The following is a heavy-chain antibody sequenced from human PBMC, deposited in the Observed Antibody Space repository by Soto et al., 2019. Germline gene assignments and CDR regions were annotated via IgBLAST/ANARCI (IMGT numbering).Heavy chain of an antibody. CDR2: IDPSDSYT. D-gene: IGHD3-10*01. CDR3: ASSPLIKDGLGAFDI. V-gene: IGHV5-10-1*01. J-gene: IGHJ3*02. Sequence: GESLKISCKGSGFSFTSYWISWVRQMPGKGLEWMGRIDPSDSYTNYSPSFQCHVTISADKSISTAYLQWSSLKASDTAMYYCASSPLIKDGLGAFDIWGKGTMDTVSS. CDR1: GFSFTSYW.